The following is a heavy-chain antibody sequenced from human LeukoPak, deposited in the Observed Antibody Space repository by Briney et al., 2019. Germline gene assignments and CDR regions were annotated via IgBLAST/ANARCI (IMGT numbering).Heavy chain of an antibody. Sequence: GGSLRLSCAASGFTFDDYGMSWVRQAPGKGLEWVSGINWNGGSTGYADSVKGRFTISRDNAKNSLYLQMNSLRAEDTALYYCGRDCSGKLGFDYWGPGTLVTVSS. D-gene: IGHD2-15*01. CDR1: GFTFDDYG. CDR3: GRDCSGKLGFDY. CDR2: INWNGGST. V-gene: IGHV3-20*04. J-gene: IGHJ4*02.